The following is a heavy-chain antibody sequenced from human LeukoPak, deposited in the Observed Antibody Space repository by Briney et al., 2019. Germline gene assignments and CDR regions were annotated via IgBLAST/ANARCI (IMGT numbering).Heavy chain of an antibody. CDR1: GLTLSNYA. V-gene: IGHV3-23*01. Sequence: GGSLRLSCAASGLTLSNYAMIWVRQAPGKGLEWVSSISASGGTTYYADSVKGRFTISGDNPKNTLYLQMSSLSAEDTAIYYCAKDSKRYPLDYYMDVWGKGTTVTVSS. J-gene: IGHJ6*03. CDR2: ISASGGTT. D-gene: IGHD1-14*01. CDR3: AKDSKRYPLDYYMDV.